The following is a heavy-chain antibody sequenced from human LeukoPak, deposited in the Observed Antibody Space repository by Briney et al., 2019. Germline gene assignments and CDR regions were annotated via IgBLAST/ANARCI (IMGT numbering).Heavy chain of an antibody. CDR2: IIASSGAT. CDR3: AREGKAAGTSGWIDP. V-gene: IGHV3-23*01. Sequence: PGGSLRLSCAASGFSFSNYAMSWVRQAPGKGLEWVSLIIASSGATFYADSVKGRFTISRDNSKNTLYLEMNSLKVEDTAVYYCAREGKAAGTSGWIDPWGQGTLVTVSS. D-gene: IGHD6-13*01. CDR1: GFSFSNYA. J-gene: IGHJ5*02.